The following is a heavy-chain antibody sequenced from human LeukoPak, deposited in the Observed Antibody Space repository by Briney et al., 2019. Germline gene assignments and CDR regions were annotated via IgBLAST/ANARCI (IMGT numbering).Heavy chain of an antibody. CDR1: GFTFSSYA. V-gene: IGHV3-23*01. J-gene: IGHJ4*01. CDR3: AKDSSSWYWDYFDY. D-gene: IGHD6-13*01. Sequence: GSLRLSCAASGFTFSSYAMSWVRPAPGKGLEWVSAISGSGGSTYYADSVKGRFTISRDNSKNTLYLQMNSLRAEDTAVSYCAKDSSSWYWDYFDYWGKGTLVTVSS. CDR2: ISGSGGST.